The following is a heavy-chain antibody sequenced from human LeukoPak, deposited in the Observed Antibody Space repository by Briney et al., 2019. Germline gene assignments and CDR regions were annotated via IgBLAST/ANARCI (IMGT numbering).Heavy chain of an antibody. V-gene: IGHV1-18*01. Sequence: GASVKVSCKASGYTFTSYGISWVRQAPGQGLEWMGWISAYNGNTNYAQKLQGRATMTTDTSTSTAYMELRSLRSDDTAVYYCAREDRGTTGTEWGGLYYYGMDVWGQGTTVTVSS. CDR2: ISAYNGNT. J-gene: IGHJ6*02. D-gene: IGHD1-1*01. CDR1: GYTFTSYG. CDR3: AREDRGTTGTEWGGLYYYGMDV.